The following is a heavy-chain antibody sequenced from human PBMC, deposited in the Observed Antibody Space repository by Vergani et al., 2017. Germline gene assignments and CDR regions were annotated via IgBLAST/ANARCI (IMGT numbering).Heavy chain of an antibody. J-gene: IGHJ5*02. V-gene: IGHV3-66*02. Sequence: EVQLVESGGGIVQPGGSLRLSCVASGFSFRNSWMNWVRRTPGKGLEWVSHIYSGDETYYADSVEGRVTISRDTSKNTLHLQINNLRVEDTAVYYCARGNYYGSGTYVDPWGQGTLVTVSS. CDR3: ARGNYYGSGTYVDP. D-gene: IGHD3-10*01. CDR2: IYSGDET. CDR1: GFSFRNSW.